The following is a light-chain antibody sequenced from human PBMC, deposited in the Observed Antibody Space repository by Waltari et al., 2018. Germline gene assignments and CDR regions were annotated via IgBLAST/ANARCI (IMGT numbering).Light chain of an antibody. CDR2: EGS. Sequence: QSALTQPASVSGSPGQSITISCTATSSDVGSYDLVSWYQQHPGRAPKLMIYEGSKRPSGFSNRFSGSKSGNTAALTISGLQAEDEADYYCCSYAGSNWVFGGGTKLTVL. CDR3: CSYAGSNWV. CDR1: SSDVGSYDL. J-gene: IGLJ3*02. V-gene: IGLV2-23*01.